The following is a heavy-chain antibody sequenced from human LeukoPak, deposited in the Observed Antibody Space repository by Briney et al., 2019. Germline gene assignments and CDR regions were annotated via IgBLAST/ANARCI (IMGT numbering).Heavy chain of an antibody. D-gene: IGHD3-22*01. CDR2: ISSSSSYI. Sequence: GGSLRLSCAASGFTFSSYSMNWVRQAPGKGLEWVSCISSSSSYIYYADSVKGRFTISRDNSKNTLYLQMNSLRAEDTAVYYCARTYYYDNSGYIGYWGQGTLVTVSS. J-gene: IGHJ4*02. CDR1: GFTFSSYS. V-gene: IGHV3-21*04. CDR3: ARTYYYDNSGYIGY.